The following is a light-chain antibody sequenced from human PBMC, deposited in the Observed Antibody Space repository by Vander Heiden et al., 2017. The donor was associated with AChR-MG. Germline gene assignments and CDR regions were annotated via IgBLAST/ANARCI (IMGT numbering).Light chain of an antibody. CDR1: NSNIGTGFY. CDR2: ANT. Sequence: QPVLTQPPSVSRGPGQRVTISCTGSNSNIGTGFYVHWYQKVPGASPKLLIYANTNRPSGVPERFSGSKSGSSASLAITGLQAEDEAVYYCQSYDSSLVDVVFGGGTKLTGL. CDR3: QSYDSSLVDVV. V-gene: IGLV1-40*01. J-gene: IGLJ2*01.